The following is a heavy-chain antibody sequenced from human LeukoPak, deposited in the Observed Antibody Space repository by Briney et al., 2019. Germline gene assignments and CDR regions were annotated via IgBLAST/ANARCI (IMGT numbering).Heavy chain of an antibody. CDR3: AKAGKIEYYYGSGSYYYYYYMDV. J-gene: IGHJ6*03. CDR1: GFTFSSYG. Sequence: PGGTLRLSCAASGFTFSSYGMSWVRQAPGKGLEWVSAISGSGGSTYYADSVKGRFTISRDNSKNTLYLQMNSLRAEDTAVYYCAKAGKIEYYYGSGSYYYYYYMDVWGKGTTVTISS. D-gene: IGHD3-10*01. CDR2: ISGSGGST. V-gene: IGHV3-23*01.